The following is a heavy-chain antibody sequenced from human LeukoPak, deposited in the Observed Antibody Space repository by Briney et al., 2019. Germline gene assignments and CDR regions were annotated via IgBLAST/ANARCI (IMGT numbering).Heavy chain of an antibody. J-gene: IGHJ4*02. CDR1: GFTFDDYA. D-gene: IGHD4-17*01. CDR2: ISWNSGNM. V-gene: IGHV3-9*01. CDR3: AKGRYGDLDYFDY. Sequence: GGSLRLSCAASGFTFDDYAVHWVRQAPGKGLEWVSGISWNSGNMGYADSVKGRFTISRDNAKNSLSLQMNSLRAEDTALYYCAKGRYGDLDYFDYWGQGTLVTVSS.